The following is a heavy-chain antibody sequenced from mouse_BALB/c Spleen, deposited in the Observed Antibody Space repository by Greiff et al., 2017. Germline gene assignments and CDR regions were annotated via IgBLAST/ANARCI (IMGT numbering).Heavy chain of an antibody. CDR1: GYSITSDYA. D-gene: IGHD1-2*01. Sequence: VQLQQSGPGLVKPSQSLSLTCTVTGYSITSDYAWNWIRQFPGNKLEWMGYISYSGSTSYNPSLKSRISITRDTSKNQFFLQLNSVTTEDTATYYCAILTATLFDYWGQGTTLTVSS. V-gene: IGHV3-2*02. CDR3: AILTATLFDY. CDR2: ISYSGST. J-gene: IGHJ2*01.